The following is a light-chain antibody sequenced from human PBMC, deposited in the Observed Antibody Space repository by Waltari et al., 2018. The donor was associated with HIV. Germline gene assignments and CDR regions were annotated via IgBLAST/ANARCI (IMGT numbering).Light chain of an antibody. CDR3: SSYTSRDTFV. CDR2: EFS. Sequence: QSALTQPAAVSGSPGPSITISCTGARGDGGTYNYVSWYQQLPGTAPKLIIYEFSNRPAGLSNRFSGSKSGNTASLTISGLQAEDEGYYYCSSYTSRDTFVFGTGTEVTVL. V-gene: IGLV2-14*01. CDR1: RGDGGTYNY. J-gene: IGLJ1*01.